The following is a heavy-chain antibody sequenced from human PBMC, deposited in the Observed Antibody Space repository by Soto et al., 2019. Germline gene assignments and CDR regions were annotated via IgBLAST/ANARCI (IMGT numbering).Heavy chain of an antibody. CDR3: ARELEYYDYFGLDV. CDR1: GFPLGDYG. Sequence: QVQLVESGGGVVQPGKSLRLSCEVSGFPLGDYGMHWVRQAPGKGLEWVAVLWSDGANSFYSGSVMGRFTVFRDTSKNTLFLEVESLRVDDTGVYYCARELEYYDYFGLDVCGQGTTVIVSS. V-gene: IGHV3-33*01. CDR2: LWSDGANS. J-gene: IGHJ6*02. D-gene: IGHD6-6*01.